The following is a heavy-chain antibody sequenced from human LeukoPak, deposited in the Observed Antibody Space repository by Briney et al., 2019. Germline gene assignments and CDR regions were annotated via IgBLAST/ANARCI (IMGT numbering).Heavy chain of an antibody. CDR3: VRERDGFDV. CDR2: ISKDESYI. V-gene: IGHV3-30*04. J-gene: IGHJ3*01. CDR1: GFTFRTDI. Sequence: GGSLRPSCAASGFTFRTDIMNWVRQAPGKGVEWVAVISKDESYIHYADSVKGRITISRDISTNTLFLQMDSLRVEDAALYYCVRERDGFDVWGQGTTVTVSS.